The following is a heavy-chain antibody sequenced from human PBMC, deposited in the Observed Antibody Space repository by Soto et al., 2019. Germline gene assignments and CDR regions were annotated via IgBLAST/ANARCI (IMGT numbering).Heavy chain of an antibody. CDR3: ARGGGSPDY. Sequence: QVQLQESGPGLVKPSETLSLMCTVSGGSISSNYWSWIRQPPGKGLEYIGYIYYSGSTNYNPSLERRATISVDTSKTQVSLKLSSVTAADTAVYYCARGGGSPDYWGQGTLVTFSS. CDR1: GGSISSNY. D-gene: IGHD3-10*01. CDR2: IYYSGST. V-gene: IGHV4-59*01. J-gene: IGHJ4*02.